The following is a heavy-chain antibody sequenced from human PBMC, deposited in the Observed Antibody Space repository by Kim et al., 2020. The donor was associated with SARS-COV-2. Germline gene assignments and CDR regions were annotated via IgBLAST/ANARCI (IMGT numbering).Heavy chain of an antibody. CDR2: INHSGST. CDR1: GGSFSGYY. J-gene: IGHJ4*02. Sequence: SETLSLTCAVYGGSFSGYYWSWIRQPPGKGLEWIGEINHSGSTNYNPSLKSRVTISVDTSKNQFSLKLSSVTAADTAVYYCARGLPYYDFWSGYYRSGAYYFDYWGQGTLVTVSS. V-gene: IGHV4-34*01. D-gene: IGHD3-3*01. CDR3: ARGLPYYDFWSGYYRSGAYYFDY.